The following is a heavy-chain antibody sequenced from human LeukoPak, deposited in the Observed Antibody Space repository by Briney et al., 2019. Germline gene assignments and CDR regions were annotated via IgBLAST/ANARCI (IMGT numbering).Heavy chain of an antibody. D-gene: IGHD3-16*01. CDR2: FAPEVGVT. CDR1: GYTLTALS. CDR3: ATYTDAY. Sequence: ASVKVSCKVSGYTLTALSMYWVRQAPGKGLEWMGGFAPEVGVTNYAQKFQGRVTMTEDTSTDTGYMALRSLRSEDTAVYYCATYTDAYWGQGTLVTVSS. J-gene: IGHJ4*02. V-gene: IGHV1-24*01.